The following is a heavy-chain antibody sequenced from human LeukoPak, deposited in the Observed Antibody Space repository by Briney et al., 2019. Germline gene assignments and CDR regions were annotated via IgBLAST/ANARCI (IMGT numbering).Heavy chain of an antibody. Sequence: GGSLRLSCAASGFTFSSYAISWVRQAPGKGLEWGSAISGSGSSTYYADSVEGRFTIYRDNSKNTLYLQMNSLRAKDTALYYCAKIFQSSRRFDLDYWGQGTLVTVSS. D-gene: IGHD6-13*01. CDR2: ISGSGSST. V-gene: IGHV3-23*01. J-gene: IGHJ4*02. CDR1: GFTFSSYA. CDR3: AKIFQSSRRFDLDY.